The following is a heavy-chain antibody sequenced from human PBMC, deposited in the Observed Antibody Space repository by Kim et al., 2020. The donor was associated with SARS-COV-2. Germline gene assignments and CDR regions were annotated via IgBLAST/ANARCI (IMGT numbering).Heavy chain of an antibody. CDR3: ASWGYYGSGSTGWFDP. CDR1: GFTFSSYW. V-gene: IGHV3-7*01. J-gene: IGHJ5*02. CDR2: IKQDGSEK. Sequence: GGSLRLSCAASGFTFSSYWMSWVRQAPGKGLEWVANIKQDGSEKYYVDSVKGRFTISRDNAKNSLYLQMNSLRAEDTAVYYCASWGYYGSGSTGWFDPWGQGTLVTVSS. D-gene: IGHD3-10*01.